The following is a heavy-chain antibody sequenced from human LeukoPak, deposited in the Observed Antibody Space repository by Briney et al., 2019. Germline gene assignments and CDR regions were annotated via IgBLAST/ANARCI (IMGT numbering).Heavy chain of an antibody. CDR2: ISYDGSNK. V-gene: IGHV3-30*03. CDR1: GFTFSSYG. CDR3: ARVMWREFRVDY. J-gene: IGHJ4*01. Sequence: GGSLRLSCAASGFTFSSYGMHWVRQAPGKGLEWVAVISYDGSNKYYADSVKGRFTISRDNSKNTLYLQMNSLRAEDTAVYYCARVMWREFRVDYWGQGSLVIVSS. D-gene: IGHD2-21*01.